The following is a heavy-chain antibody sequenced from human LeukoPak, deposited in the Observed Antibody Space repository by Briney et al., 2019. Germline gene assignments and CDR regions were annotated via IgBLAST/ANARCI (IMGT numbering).Heavy chain of an antibody. CDR3: ARDSGYYDILTGYHPSYGMDV. V-gene: IGHV3-48*01. CDR1: GFIFSSYS. CDR2: ISSSSTI. D-gene: IGHD3-9*01. J-gene: IGHJ6*02. Sequence: PRGSLRLSCAASGFIFSSYSMNWVRQAPGKGLEWVSYISSSSTIYYADSVKGRFTISRDNAKNSLYLQMNSLRAEDTAVYYCARDSGYYDILTGYHPSYGMDVWGQGTTVTVSS.